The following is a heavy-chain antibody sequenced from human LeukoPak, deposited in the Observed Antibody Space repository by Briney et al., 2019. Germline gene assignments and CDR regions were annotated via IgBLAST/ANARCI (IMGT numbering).Heavy chain of an antibody. D-gene: IGHD5-18*01. Sequence: PSETLSLTCTVSYGSMSSSSYYWGWIRQPPGKGLEWIASIYHSGRTHYNPSLKSRVSISVDTSKNQFSLKLTSVTAADTAVYYCARDLQARYSDGSNYFDFWGQGTLVTVSS. CDR2: IYHSGRT. CDR1: YGSMSSSSYY. J-gene: IGHJ4*02. CDR3: ARDLQARYSDGSNYFDF. V-gene: IGHV4-39*07.